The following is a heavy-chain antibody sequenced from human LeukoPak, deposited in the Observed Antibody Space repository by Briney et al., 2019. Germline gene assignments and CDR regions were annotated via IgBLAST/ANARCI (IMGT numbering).Heavy chain of an antibody. Sequence: GGSLRLSCAASGFTFSSYSMNWVRQAPGKGLEWVSSISSSSSYIYYADSVKGRFTISRDNAKNSLYLQMNSLRAEDMALYYCAKGYSGSYPAVFDYWGQGTLVTVSS. J-gene: IGHJ4*02. D-gene: IGHD1-26*01. V-gene: IGHV3-21*04. CDR2: ISSSSSYI. CDR3: AKGYSGSYPAVFDY. CDR1: GFTFSSYS.